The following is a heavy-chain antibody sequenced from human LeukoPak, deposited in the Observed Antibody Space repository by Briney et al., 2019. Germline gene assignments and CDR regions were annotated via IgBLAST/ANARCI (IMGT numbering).Heavy chain of an antibody. V-gene: IGHV3-48*03. J-gene: IGHJ4*02. D-gene: IGHD5-12*01. Sequence: GGSLRLSCAASGFTFSTYEMNWVRQAPGKGLEWVSYISSGGSTIYYADSVKGRFTISRDNAKNSLYLQMNSLRAEDTAVYYCAREGTITAYNFDYWGQGTLVTVSS. CDR2: ISSGGSTI. CDR3: AREGTITAYNFDY. CDR1: GFTFSTYE.